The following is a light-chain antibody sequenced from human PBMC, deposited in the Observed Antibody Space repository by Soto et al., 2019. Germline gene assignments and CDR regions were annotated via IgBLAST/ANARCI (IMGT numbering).Light chain of an antibody. CDR3: CSYAGSYTWYV. V-gene: IGLV2-11*01. CDR2: DVS. J-gene: IGLJ1*01. Sequence: QSVLTQPRSVSGSPGQSVTISCTGTSSDVGGYNYVSWYQQHPGKAPKLMIYDVSKRPSGVPDRLSGSKSGNTASLTISGLQAEDEADYYCCSYAGSYTWYVFGTGTKGTVL. CDR1: SSDVGGYNY.